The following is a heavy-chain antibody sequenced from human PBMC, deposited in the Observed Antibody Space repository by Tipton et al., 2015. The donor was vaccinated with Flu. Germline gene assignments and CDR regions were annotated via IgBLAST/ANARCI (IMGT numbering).Heavy chain of an antibody. Sequence: TLSLTCSVSGDSMTSSRYYWGWIRQPPGKGLEWIGSIFHSGSTYYNPSLKSRVTMSVDTSKNQFSLSLSSVTAADTAVYYCARGSGSGTFVIFDYWGQGTLVAVSS. CDR1: GDSMTSSRYY. D-gene: IGHD3-10*01. CDR3: ARGSGSGTFVIFDY. CDR2: IFHSGST. V-gene: IGHV4-39*07. J-gene: IGHJ4*02.